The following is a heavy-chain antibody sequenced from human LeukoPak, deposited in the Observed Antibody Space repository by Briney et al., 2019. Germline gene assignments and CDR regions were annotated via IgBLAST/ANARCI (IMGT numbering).Heavy chain of an antibody. Sequence: ASVKVSCKASEDIFHGFYIHWVRQAPGQGLEWMGWINSKTGTTHYAQKIQGRVTMTRDTSLTTAYMEISRLKSDDTAMYFCARGPPKPYDRGNYVCDIWGQGTLVTVSS. CDR1: EDIFHGFY. J-gene: IGHJ4*02. CDR3: ARGPPKPYDRGNYVCDI. CDR2: INSKTGTT. D-gene: IGHD4-11*01. V-gene: IGHV1-2*02.